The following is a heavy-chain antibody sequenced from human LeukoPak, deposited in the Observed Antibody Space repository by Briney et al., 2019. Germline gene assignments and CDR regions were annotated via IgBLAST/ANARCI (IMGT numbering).Heavy chain of an antibody. D-gene: IGHD6-19*01. CDR3: AKKRVAVAGTHYFDY. CDR1: GFTFSNYG. CDR2: ISETGSNK. J-gene: IGHJ4*02. Sequence: VGSLTLFCAATGFTFSNYGVHWVSQAPATALDSVAFISETGSNKCHTDFVMGRFTPSRDNSHNSLYLQMNSLRSEDTAVYSCAKKRVAVAGTHYFDYWGQGTLVTVSS. V-gene: IGHV3-30-3*02.